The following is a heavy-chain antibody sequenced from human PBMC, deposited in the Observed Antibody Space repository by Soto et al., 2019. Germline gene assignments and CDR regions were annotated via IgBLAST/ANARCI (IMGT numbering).Heavy chain of an antibody. V-gene: IGHV1-3*01. J-gene: IGHJ1*01. CDR1: GYTFTSYA. D-gene: IGHD3-22*01. CDR3: ARASRYYYDSSGYYFRY. Sequence: ASVKVSCKASGYTFTSYAMHWVRQAPGQRLEWMGWINAGNGNTKYSQKFQGRVTITRDTSASTAYMELSSLRSEDTAVYYCARASRYYYDSSGYYFRYWGQGTLVTRLL. CDR2: INAGNGNT.